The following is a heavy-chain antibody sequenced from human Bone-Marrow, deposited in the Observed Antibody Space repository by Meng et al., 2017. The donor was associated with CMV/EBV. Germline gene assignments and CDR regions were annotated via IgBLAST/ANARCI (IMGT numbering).Heavy chain of an antibody. J-gene: IGHJ5*02. CDR1: GFAFSSYW. Sequence: GGYPRLSCVASGFAFSSYWMAWVRQAPGKGLEWVANIRPDGSEKYYVDSVKGRFTISRDNAKNSLYLQMNSLRAEDTAVYYCARDGSLDPWGQGTLVTVSS. CDR3: ARDGSLDP. CDR2: IRPDGSEK. V-gene: IGHV3-7*01.